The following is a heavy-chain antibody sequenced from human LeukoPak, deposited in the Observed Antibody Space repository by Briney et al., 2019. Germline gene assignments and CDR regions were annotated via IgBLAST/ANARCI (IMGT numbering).Heavy chain of an antibody. D-gene: IGHD3-10*01. CDR1: AYTYTSYD. V-gene: IGHV1-8*01. J-gene: IGHJ6*03. CDR3: ARDLAFGYSVYYYYYMDV. CDR2: MNPNSGNT. Sequence: ASVKVSRKASAYTYTSYDINWVRQATGQGLEWMGWMNPNSGNTGYAQKFQGRVTMTRNTSISTAYMELSSLRSEDTAVYYCARDLAFGYSVYYYYYMDVWGKGTTVTISS.